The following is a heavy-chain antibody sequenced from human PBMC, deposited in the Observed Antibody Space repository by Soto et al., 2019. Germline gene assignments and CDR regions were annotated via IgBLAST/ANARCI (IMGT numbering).Heavy chain of an antibody. CDR3: VREGTAAAGKKH. D-gene: IGHD6-13*01. CDR1: GYTFTSYY. CDR2: INPSGGST. V-gene: IGHV1-46*03. Sequence: QVQLVQSGAEVKKPGASVKVSCKASGYTFTSYYMHWVRQAPGQGLEWMGIINPSGGSTSYAQKFQGRVTMTRDTSTSTVYMELSSLRSEDTAVYYCVREGTAAAGKKHWGQGTLVTVSS. J-gene: IGHJ4*02.